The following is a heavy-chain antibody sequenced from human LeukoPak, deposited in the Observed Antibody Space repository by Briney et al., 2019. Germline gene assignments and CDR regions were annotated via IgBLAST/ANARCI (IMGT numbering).Heavy chain of an antibody. Sequence: ASVKVSCKASGYTFTSYYMHWVRQAPGQGLECMGWISAYNGKTKYTQKFQDRVTMTTDASTTTAYMELRSLRFDDTAVYYCARAEDPAMVNVGDYYYYAMDIWGQGTTVTVSS. J-gene: IGHJ6*02. CDR2: ISAYNGKT. D-gene: IGHD5-18*01. CDR3: ARAEDPAMVNVGDYYYYAMDI. V-gene: IGHV1-18*04. CDR1: GYTFTSYY.